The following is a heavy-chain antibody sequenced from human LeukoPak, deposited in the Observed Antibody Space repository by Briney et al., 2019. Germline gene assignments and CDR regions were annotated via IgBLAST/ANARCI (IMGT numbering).Heavy chain of an antibody. Sequence: GGSLRLSCAASGFTFSNYWMSWVRRAPGKGLEWVANIKQDGSETYYVDSVRGRFTISRDNAQNSLYLQMNSLRAEDTAVYYCARDFWGAYRVDFFDFWAQGILVTVSS. D-gene: IGHD3-3*01. CDR3: ARDFWGAYRVDFFDF. V-gene: IGHV3-7*01. CDR2: IKQDGSET. J-gene: IGHJ4*02. CDR1: GFTFSNYW.